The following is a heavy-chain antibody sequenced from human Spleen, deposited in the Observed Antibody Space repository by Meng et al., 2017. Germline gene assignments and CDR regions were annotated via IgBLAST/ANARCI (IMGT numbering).Heavy chain of an antibody. CDR1: GFTFSDYY. D-gene: IGHD5-24*01. V-gene: IGHV3-11*01. CDR2: ISGSGRTI. Sequence: GGSLRLSCAASGFTFSDYYMSWIRQAPGKGLEWISYISGSGRTIYYADPVKGRFTISRDKNALYLQMNSLRGEDTAVYFCARGSLRDRGLCDYWGQGTLVTVPQ. J-gene: IGHJ4*02. CDR3: ARGSLRDRGLCDY.